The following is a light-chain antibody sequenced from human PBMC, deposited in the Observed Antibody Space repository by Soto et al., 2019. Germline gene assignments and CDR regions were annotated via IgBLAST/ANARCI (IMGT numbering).Light chain of an antibody. CDR1: QSVSSSY. V-gene: IGKV3-20*01. Sequence: EIVLTQSPGTLSLSPGERATLSCRASQSVSSSYLAWYQQKPGQAPRLLIYGASSRATGIPDRFSGSGSGTDFTLTISSLEPEDVAVYYCQQYGSSPWTFGHGTKVEIK. CDR2: GAS. CDR3: QQYGSSPWT. J-gene: IGKJ1*01.